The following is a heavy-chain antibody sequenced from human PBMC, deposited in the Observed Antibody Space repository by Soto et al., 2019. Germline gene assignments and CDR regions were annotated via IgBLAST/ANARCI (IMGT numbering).Heavy chain of an antibody. D-gene: IGHD3-22*01. J-gene: IGHJ4*02. CDR1: GFTFSSCA. Sequence: EVQLLESGGGLVQPGGSLRLSCAASGFTFSSCALGWVRQAPGKGLEWVSGISGNGGSTYYADSVKGRFTISRDTSKSTLYLQRDSLGAEDTAIYYCAKVVGDGNDYYDFWGQGTLVTVSS. CDR2: ISGNGGST. V-gene: IGHV3-23*01. CDR3: AKVVGDGNDYYDF.